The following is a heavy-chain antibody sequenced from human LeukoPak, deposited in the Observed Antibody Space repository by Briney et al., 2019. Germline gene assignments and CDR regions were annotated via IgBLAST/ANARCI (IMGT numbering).Heavy chain of an antibody. CDR1: GFTFSSYG. CDR3: ARDLGDYGDYVM. J-gene: IGHJ4*02. V-gene: IGHV3-30*03. CDR2: ISYDGSNK. Sequence: GGSLRLSCAASGFTFSSYGMPWVRQAPGKGLEWVAVISYDGSNKYYADSVKGRFTISRDNSKNTLYLQMNSLRAEDTAVYYCARDLGDYGDYVMWGQGTLVTVSS. D-gene: IGHD4-17*01.